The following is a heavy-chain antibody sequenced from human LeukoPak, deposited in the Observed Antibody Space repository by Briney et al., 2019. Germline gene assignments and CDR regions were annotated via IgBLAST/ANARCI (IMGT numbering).Heavy chain of an antibody. J-gene: IGHJ6*03. CDR1: GYTFTGYY. D-gene: IGHD2-2*02. V-gene: IGHV1-2*02. CDR2: INANSGGT. Sequence: ASVKVSCTASGYTFTGYYMNWVRQSPGQQLGWMGWINANSGGTNYAQKFQGRVTMTREPSISTAYMELSRLRSDDTAVYYCARKYQLLYRGNYYYYYMDVWGKGTTVTVSS. CDR3: ARKYQLLYRGNYYYYYMDV.